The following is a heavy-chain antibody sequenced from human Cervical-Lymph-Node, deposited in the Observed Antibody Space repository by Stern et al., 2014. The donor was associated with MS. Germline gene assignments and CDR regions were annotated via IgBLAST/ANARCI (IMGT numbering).Heavy chain of an antibody. V-gene: IGHV1-69*01. J-gene: IGHJ4*02. CDR1: GGTFSSSD. CDR2: IIPIIGTA. CDR3: ALGGFGHYFEY. Sequence: VQLVESGAEVQKPGSSVKVSCRGSGGTFSSSDISWVRQAPGQGLERMGGIIPIIGTANYAQKYQGRVTITADESTSTAYMELSSLRSEDTAIYYCALGGFGHYFEYWGQGTLVTVSS. D-gene: IGHD3-10*01.